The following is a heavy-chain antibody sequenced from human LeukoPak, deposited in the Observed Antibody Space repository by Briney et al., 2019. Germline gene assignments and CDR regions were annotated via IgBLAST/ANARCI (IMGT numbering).Heavy chain of an antibody. CDR3: ARSFYYYDSDY. CDR2: INLNGEST. D-gene: IGHD3-22*01. J-gene: IGHJ4*02. V-gene: IGHV3-20*04. CDR1: GFTFADYG. Sequence: GGSLRLSCAASGFTFADYGMSWVRQLPGRGLEWVSAINLNGESTGYADSVKGRFTVSRDNAKNSLYLQMNSLRAEDTAVYYCARSFYYYDSDYWGQGTLVTVSS.